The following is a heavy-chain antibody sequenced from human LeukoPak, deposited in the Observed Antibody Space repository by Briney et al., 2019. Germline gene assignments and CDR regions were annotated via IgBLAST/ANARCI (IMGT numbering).Heavy chain of an antibody. D-gene: IGHD3-16*02. CDR1: GLTFSSYA. CDR2: ISGSGDTK. J-gene: IGHJ4*02. V-gene: IGHV3-23*01. CDR3: AKGGSYQYSDY. Sequence: QPGGSLRLSCGVSGLTFSSYAMSWVRQAPGKGLKWVSSISGSGDTKYYAGPVKGRFTISRDNSKNTLYLQMSSLRVEDTAVYYCAKGGSYQYSDYWGQGSLVTVSS.